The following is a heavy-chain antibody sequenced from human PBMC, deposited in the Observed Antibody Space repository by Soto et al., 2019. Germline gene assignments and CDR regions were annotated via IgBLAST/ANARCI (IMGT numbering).Heavy chain of an antibody. Sequence: ASVKVSCKASGYTFTTYDISWVRQATGQGLEWMGWMNPYSGNTGYAQKFQGRVTVTRNTSISTVYMELSGLRPDDTAVYYCARDFYGGYTYGPGDYWGQGALVTVSS. CDR3: ARDFYGGYTYGPGDY. D-gene: IGHD5-18*01. J-gene: IGHJ4*02. V-gene: IGHV1-8*01. CDR1: GYTFTTYD. CDR2: MNPYSGNT.